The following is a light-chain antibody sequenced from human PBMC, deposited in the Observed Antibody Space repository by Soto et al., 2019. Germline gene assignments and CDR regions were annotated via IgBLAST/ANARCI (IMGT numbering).Light chain of an antibody. CDR3: QQYNSYPWT. CDR2: DAS. Sequence: DIQMTQSPSTLSASVGDRVTITCRASQSISSWLAWYQQKAGKAPKLLIYDASSLESGGPSRFSGSGSGTEFTLTISSLQRDDVATYYCQQYNSYPWTFGQGTKVEIK. V-gene: IGKV1-5*01. CDR1: QSISSW. J-gene: IGKJ1*01.